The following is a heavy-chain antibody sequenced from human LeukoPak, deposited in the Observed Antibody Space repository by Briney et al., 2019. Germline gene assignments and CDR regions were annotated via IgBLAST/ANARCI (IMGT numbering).Heavy chain of an antibody. Sequence: SETLSLTCAVYGGSFSGYYWSWIRQPPGKGLEWIGYIYHSGSTYYNPSLKSRVTISVDRSKNQFSLKLSSVTAADTAVYYCARGSAAILPDFDYWGQGTLVTVSS. D-gene: IGHD2-2*02. J-gene: IGHJ4*02. CDR2: IYHSGST. V-gene: IGHV4-34*01. CDR1: GGSFSGYY. CDR3: ARGSAAILPDFDY.